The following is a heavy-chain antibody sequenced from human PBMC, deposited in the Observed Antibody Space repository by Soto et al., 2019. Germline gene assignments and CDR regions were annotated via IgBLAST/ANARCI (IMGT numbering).Heavy chain of an antibody. CDR1: GYTFTSYG. J-gene: IGHJ6*01. D-gene: IGHD3-10*01. Sequence: QVQLVQSGAEVKKPGASVKVSCKASGYTFTSYGISWVRQAPGQGLEWMGWISAYNGNTNYAQKLQGRGTMTTDTSASTDYMELRSLRLNDTAVYYCARDAGYGSGCYYRTDSDVWGQGTTVTVSS. CDR3: ARDAGYGSGCYYRTDSDV. V-gene: IGHV1-18*04. CDR2: ISAYNGNT.